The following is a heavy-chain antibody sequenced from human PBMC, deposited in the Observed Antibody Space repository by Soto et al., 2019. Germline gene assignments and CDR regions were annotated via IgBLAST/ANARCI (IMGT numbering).Heavy chain of an antibody. CDR1: GGSITSNW. V-gene: IGHV4-4*02. Sequence: QVQLQESGPGLMKPSGTLSLTCAVSGGSITSNWWSWVRQPPGKGREWIAEIFHTGSANYNPSLMGRLTISMDKSRNHLSLNLNSVTAADTAVYYCARHIAVSGTRGFDHWGQGTLVTVSS. D-gene: IGHD2-21*01. CDR2: IFHTGSA. J-gene: IGHJ4*02. CDR3: ARHIAVSGTRGFDH.